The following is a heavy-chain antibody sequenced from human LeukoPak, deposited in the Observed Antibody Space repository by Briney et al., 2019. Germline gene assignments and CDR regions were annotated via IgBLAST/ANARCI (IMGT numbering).Heavy chain of an antibody. CDR1: GFIFSNYA. D-gene: IGHD4-23*01. V-gene: IGHV3-30*04. J-gene: IGHJ4*02. CDR2: ISYDGSKK. CDR3: ARGAHKRDDYGGFFNY. Sequence: GGSLRLSCAASGFIFSNYAIHWVRQAPGKGLEWVAVISYDGSKKSYADSVKGRFTISRDNAKNTLYLQMNSLRAEDTAVYYCARGAHKRDDYGGFFNYWGQGTLVTVSS.